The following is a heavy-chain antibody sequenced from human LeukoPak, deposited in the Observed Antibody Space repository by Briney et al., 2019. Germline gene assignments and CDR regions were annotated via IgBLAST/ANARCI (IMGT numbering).Heavy chain of an antibody. CDR2: IYYSGIT. V-gene: IGHV4-59*01. CDR3: ARAGRWEGRPHAFDI. D-gene: IGHD1-26*01. J-gene: IGHJ3*02. CDR1: GGSISSYY. Sequence: SETLSLACTVSGGSISSYYWSWIRQPPGKGLEWIGYIYYSGITNYNPSLKSRVTISVDTSKNQFSLKLSSVTAADTAVYYCARAGRWEGRPHAFDIWGQGTMVTVSS.